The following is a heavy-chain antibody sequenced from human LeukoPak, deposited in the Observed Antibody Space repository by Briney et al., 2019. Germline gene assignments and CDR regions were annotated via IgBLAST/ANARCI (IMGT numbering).Heavy chain of an antibody. Sequence: SETLSLTCAVYGGSFSGYYWSWIRQPPGKGLEWIGEINHSGSTNYNPSLKSRVTISVDTSKNQFSLKLSSVTAADTAVYYCARSRVPAAPGYFDYWGQGTLVTVSS. D-gene: IGHD2-2*01. V-gene: IGHV4-34*01. CDR2: INHSGST. CDR3: ARSRVPAAPGYFDY. J-gene: IGHJ4*02. CDR1: GGSFSGYY.